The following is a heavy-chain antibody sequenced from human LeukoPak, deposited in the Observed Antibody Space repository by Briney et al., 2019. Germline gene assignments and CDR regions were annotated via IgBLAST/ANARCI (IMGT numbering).Heavy chain of an antibody. V-gene: IGHV5-51*01. Sequence: GESLKISCKGSGYNFVAHWIVWMRQMPGKGLEWVGSIYPGDAETKYNSSFEGQVTISTDKSITTAYLQWSGLRASDTALYFCATRSSSCSGGTCAFYYYDSWGQGTRVTVSS. D-gene: IGHD6-6*01. CDR1: GYNFVAHW. CDR3: ATRSSSCSGGTCAFYYYDS. CDR2: IYPGDAET. J-gene: IGHJ4*02.